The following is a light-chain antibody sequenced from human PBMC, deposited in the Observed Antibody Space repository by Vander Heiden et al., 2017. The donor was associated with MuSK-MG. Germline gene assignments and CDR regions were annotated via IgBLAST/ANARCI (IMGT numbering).Light chain of an antibody. Sequence: QSALTQPASVSGSPGQSIAISCTGTRSNIGSYNLVSWYQQHPGKVPKLILSEVDKRPSGVANRFSGSKSGNTASLTISGRQREDEADYYCCSDAGSGTLVFGGGTKLTVL. J-gene: IGLJ3*02. CDR1: RSNIGSYNL. CDR3: CSDAGSGTLV. CDR2: EVD. V-gene: IGLV2-23*02.